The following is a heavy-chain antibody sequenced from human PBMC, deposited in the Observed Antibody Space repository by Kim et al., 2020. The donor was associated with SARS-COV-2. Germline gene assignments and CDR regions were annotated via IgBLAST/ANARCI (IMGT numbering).Heavy chain of an antibody. V-gene: IGHV4-34*01. D-gene: IGHD5-12*01. Sequence: SETLSLTCAVYGGSFSGYYWSWIRQPPGKGLEWIGEINHSGSTNYNPSLKSRVTISVDTSKNQFSLKLSSVTAADTAVYYCASDSGYDTSRRNSMDVWGQGTTVTVSS. J-gene: IGHJ6*02. CDR2: INHSGST. CDR1: GGSFSGYY. CDR3: ASDSGYDTSRRNSMDV.